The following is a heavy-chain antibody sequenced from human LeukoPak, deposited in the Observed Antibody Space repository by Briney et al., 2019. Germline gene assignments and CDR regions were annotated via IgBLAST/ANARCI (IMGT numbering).Heavy chain of an antibody. CDR1: GYTFTSYA. J-gene: IGHJ5*02. CDR3: ARSRITMVRGVIGWFDP. D-gene: IGHD3-10*01. Sequence: GASVKVSCKASGYTFTSYAMNWVRQAPGQGLEWMGWINTNTGNPTYAQGFTGRFVFSLDTSASTAYLQISSLKAEDTAVYYCARSRITMVRGVIGWFDPWGQGTLVTVSS. CDR2: INTNTGNP. V-gene: IGHV7-4-1*02.